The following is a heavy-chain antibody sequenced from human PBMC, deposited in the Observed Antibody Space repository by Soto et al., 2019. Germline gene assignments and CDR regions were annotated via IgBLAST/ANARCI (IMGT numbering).Heavy chain of an antibody. Sequence: QLQLQESGPGLVKPSETLSLTCTVSGGSISSSSYYWGWIRQPPGKGLEWIGSIYYSGSTYYNPPPKMRFTIAVDTSKNQFSRKLSSVTAADTAVYYCATLIQLWFSWYFDLWGRGTLVTVSS. CDR1: GGSISSSSYY. D-gene: IGHD5-18*01. CDR3: ATLIQLWFSWYFDL. V-gene: IGHV4-39*01. CDR2: IYYSGST. J-gene: IGHJ2*01.